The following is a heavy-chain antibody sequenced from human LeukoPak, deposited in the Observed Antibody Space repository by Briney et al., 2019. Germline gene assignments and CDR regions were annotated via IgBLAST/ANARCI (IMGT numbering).Heavy chain of an antibody. D-gene: IGHD3-22*01. Sequence: GGSPRLSCAASGFTFSIYAMSWVRQAPGKELEWVSAISGSGGTAYYADSVKGRFTISRDNSKNTLYLQMNSLRAEDTAVYYCAKKGYYDGSGYYMYYFDHWGQGTLVTVSS. CDR3: AKKGYYDGSGYYMYYFDH. J-gene: IGHJ4*02. CDR2: ISGSGGTA. V-gene: IGHV3-23*01. CDR1: GFTFSIYA.